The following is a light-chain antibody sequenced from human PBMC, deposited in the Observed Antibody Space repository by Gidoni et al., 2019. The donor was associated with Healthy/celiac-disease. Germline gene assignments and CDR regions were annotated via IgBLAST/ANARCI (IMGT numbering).Light chain of an antibody. Sequence: QSALTQPASVSGSPGQSIPISCTGTSSDVGSYNLVSWYQQHPGKAPKLMIYEVSKRPSRVSNRFSGSKSGNTASLTISGLQAEDEADYYCCSYAGSSTFVVFGGGTKLTVL. CDR2: EVS. J-gene: IGLJ2*01. CDR3: CSYAGSSTFVV. CDR1: SSDVGSYNL. V-gene: IGLV2-23*02.